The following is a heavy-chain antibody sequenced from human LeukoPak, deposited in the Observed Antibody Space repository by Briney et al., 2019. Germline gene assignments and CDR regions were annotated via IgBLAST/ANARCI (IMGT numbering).Heavy chain of an antibody. J-gene: IGHJ4*02. D-gene: IGHD3-3*01. CDR1: GYTFTSYY. Sequence: ASVKVSCKASGYTFTSYYMHWVRQAPGQGLEWMGIINPSGGSTSYAQKFQGRVTMTRDMSTSTVYMELSSLRSEDTAVYYCARGGDTIFGVVIIKSYMDVWGQGTLVTVSS. CDR3: ARGGDTIFGVVIIKSYMDV. CDR2: INPSGGST. V-gene: IGHV1-46*01.